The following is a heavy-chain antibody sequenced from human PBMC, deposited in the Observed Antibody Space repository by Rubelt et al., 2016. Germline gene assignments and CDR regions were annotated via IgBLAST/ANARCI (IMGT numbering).Heavy chain of an antibody. Sequence: QLQLQESGPGLVKPSETLSLTCTVSGGSISSSRYFWGWIRQPPGKGLEWIGSISHSGSAYYNPSFKSRVTISVDTSGNQFSRRLISVTAAETAVYYCARDVRWSWHFDLWGRGTLVTVSS. CDR1: GGSISSSRYF. CDR2: ISHSGSA. V-gene: IGHV4-39*07. J-gene: IGHJ2*01. D-gene: IGHD4-23*01. CDR3: ARDVRWSWHFDL.